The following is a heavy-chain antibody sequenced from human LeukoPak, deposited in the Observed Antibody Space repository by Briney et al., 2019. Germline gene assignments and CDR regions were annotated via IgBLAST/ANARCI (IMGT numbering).Heavy chain of an antibody. CDR2: ISGRSSHV. V-gene: IGHV3-21*01. Sequence: RGGSLRLSCSASGFSFSDYDMNWVRQAPGKGLEWVSAISGRSSHVYYGESVKGRFTISRDNAKNSLYLQLDSLGVEDTAVYYCGRAFPPLRTSSAGDLWGQGTLVTVSS. CDR1: GFSFSDYD. CDR3: GRAFPPLRTSSAGDL. J-gene: IGHJ1*01. D-gene: IGHD3-16*01.